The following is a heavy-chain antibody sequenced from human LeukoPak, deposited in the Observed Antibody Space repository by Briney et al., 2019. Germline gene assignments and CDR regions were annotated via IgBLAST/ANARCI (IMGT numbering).Heavy chain of an antibody. CDR2: IYYVGTT. CDR3: ARVLYYGSGSSVQRRSYYMDV. D-gene: IGHD3-10*01. V-gene: IGHV4-39*07. J-gene: IGHJ6*03. CDR1: GGSISSINYY. Sequence: SETLSLTCTVSGGSISSINYYWGWIRQAPGRGLECIGNIYYVGTTYYNPSLRSRVTISVDTSKNQFSLKLSSVTAADTAVYYCARVLYYGSGSSVQRRSYYMDVWGKGTTVTVSS.